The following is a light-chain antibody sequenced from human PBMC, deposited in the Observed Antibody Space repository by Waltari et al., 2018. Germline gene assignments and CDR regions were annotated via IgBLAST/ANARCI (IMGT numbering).Light chain of an antibody. J-gene: IGLJ1*01. CDR2: DVS. CDR1: SSDVGGYNY. CDR3: SSYTSSTIYV. V-gene: IGLV2-14*01. Sequence: QSALTQPASVSGSPGQSITISCTGTSSDVGGYNYVSWYQQHPGKAPKLMIYDVSNRPSGVSNRFSGSKSGNTASLTISGLQPEDEADYYCSSYTSSTIYVFGTGTK.